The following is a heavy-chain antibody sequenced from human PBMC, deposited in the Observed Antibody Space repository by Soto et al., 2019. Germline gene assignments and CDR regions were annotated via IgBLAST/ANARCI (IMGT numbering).Heavy chain of an antibody. J-gene: IGHJ4*02. Sequence: SETLSLTCTVSGGSISSGDYYWSWIRQPPGKGLEWIGYIYYSGSTYYNPSLKSRVTISVDTSKNQFSLKLSSVTAAGTAVYYCALAGRRSQWLVLDYWGQGTLVTVSS. CDR3: ALAGRRSQWLVLDY. CDR1: GGSISSGDYY. CDR2: IYYSGST. D-gene: IGHD6-19*01. V-gene: IGHV4-30-4*01.